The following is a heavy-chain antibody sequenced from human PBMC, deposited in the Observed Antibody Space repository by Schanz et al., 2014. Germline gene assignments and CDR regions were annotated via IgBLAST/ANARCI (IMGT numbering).Heavy chain of an antibody. J-gene: IGHJ4*02. CDR1: GFTFSSYA. CDR2: VPFDGSQK. D-gene: IGHD3-10*01. CDR3: AKYRGYYRVSGSYRELEY. V-gene: IGHV3-30*02. Sequence: EQLVESGGGLVQPGGSLRLSCAASGFTFSSYALHWVRQAPGKGLEWVAFVPFDGSQKFYADSVKGRFTISRDNSKNTVYLQMNSLRPGDTAVYYCAKYRGYYRVSGSYRELEYWGQGTLVTVSS.